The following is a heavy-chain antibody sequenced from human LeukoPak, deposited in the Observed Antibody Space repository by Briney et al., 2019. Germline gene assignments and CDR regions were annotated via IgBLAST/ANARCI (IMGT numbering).Heavy chain of an antibody. J-gene: IGHJ4*02. CDR1: GGSISSYY. Sequence: SETLSLTCTVSGGSISSYYWSWIRQPPGKGLEWIGYIYYSGSTNYNPSLKSRVTISVDTSKNQFSLKLSSVTAADTAVYYCARRSYSSGYYYFDYWGQGTLVTVSS. CDR2: IYYSGST. CDR3: ARRSYSSGYYYFDY. V-gene: IGHV4-59*01. D-gene: IGHD3-22*01.